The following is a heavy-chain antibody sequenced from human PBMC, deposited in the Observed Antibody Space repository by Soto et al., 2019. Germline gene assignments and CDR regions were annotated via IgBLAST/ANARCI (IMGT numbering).Heavy chain of an antibody. J-gene: IGHJ4*02. D-gene: IGHD2-2*01. Sequence: SQTLSLTCAISGDSVSSNSAAWNWIRQSPSRGLEWLGRTYYRSKWYNDYAVSVKSRITINPDTSKNQFSLQLNSVTPEDTAVYYCARGLVDCSSTSCYGGKFDYWGQGTLVTVSS. CDR1: GDSVSSNSAA. CDR2: TYYRSKWYN. CDR3: ARGLVDCSSTSCYGGKFDY. V-gene: IGHV6-1*01.